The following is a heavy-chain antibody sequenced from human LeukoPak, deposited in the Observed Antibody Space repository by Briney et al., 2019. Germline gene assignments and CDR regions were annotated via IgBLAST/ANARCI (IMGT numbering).Heavy chain of an antibody. D-gene: IGHD3-10*01. Sequence: GGSLRLSCAASGFTFSSYGMHWVRQAPGKGLEWVAVIWYDGSNKYYADSVKGRFTISRDNSKNTLYLQMNSLRAEATAVYSCAPKPRITMVRGVISTYPLIDYWGQGTLVTVSS. V-gene: IGHV3-33*01. CDR3: APKPRITMVRGVISTYPLIDY. J-gene: IGHJ4*02. CDR2: IWYDGSNK. CDR1: GFTFSSYG.